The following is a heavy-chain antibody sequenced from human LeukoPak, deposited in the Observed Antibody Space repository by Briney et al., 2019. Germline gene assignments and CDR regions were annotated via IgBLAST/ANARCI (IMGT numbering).Heavy chain of an antibody. V-gene: IGHV4-34*01. CDR2: INHSGST. CDR1: GGSFSGYY. CDR3: ARDEVGASIDY. D-gene: IGHD1-26*01. Sequence: SETLSLTCAVYGGSFSGYYWSWIRQPPGKGLEWIGEINHSGSTNYNPSLKSRVTISVDTSKNQFSLKLSSVTAADTAVYYCARDEVGASIDYWGQGTLVTVSS. J-gene: IGHJ4*02.